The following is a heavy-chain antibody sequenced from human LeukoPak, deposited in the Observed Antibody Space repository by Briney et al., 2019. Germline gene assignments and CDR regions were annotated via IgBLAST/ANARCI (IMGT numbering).Heavy chain of an antibody. Sequence: PGGSLRLSCAASGFTFSSYGMHWVRQAPGKGPEWVAFIRYDGSNKYYADSVKGRFTISRDNSKNTLYLQMNSLRAEDTAVYYCAKVPTTVTFYYYYYGMDVRGQGTTVTVSS. J-gene: IGHJ6*02. CDR2: IRYDGSNK. CDR3: AKVPTTVTFYYYYYGMDV. CDR1: GFTFSSYG. D-gene: IGHD4-17*01. V-gene: IGHV3-30*02.